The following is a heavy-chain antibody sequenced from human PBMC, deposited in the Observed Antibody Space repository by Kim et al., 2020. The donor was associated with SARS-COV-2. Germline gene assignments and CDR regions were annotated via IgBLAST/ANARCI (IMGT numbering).Heavy chain of an antibody. CDR3: ARDLWGDGYCFFDF. CDR1: GFTFGDYS. V-gene: IGHV3-49*04. Sequence: GGSLRLSCSTSGFTFGDYSVSWVRQAPGKGLEWVGFIKDQGHGWTADYGASVKGRFSISRDDSKSTAYLQMDNLKPEDTAVYYCARDLWGDGYCFFDFWGQGTPVTVAS. CDR2: IKDQGHGWTA. J-gene: IGHJ4*02. D-gene: IGHD3-22*01.